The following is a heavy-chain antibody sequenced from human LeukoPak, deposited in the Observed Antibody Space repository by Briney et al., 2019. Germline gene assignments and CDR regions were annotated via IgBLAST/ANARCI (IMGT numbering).Heavy chain of an antibody. CDR3: ARVASPQRYCSGGSCYSYYYYGMDV. V-gene: IGHV1-18*01. Sequence: ASVKVSCKASGYTFTSYGISWVRQAPGQGLEWMGWISAYNGNTNYAQRLQGRVTMATDTSTSTAYMELRSLRSDDTAVYYCARVASPQRYCSGGSCYSYYYYGMDVWGQGTTVTVSS. D-gene: IGHD2-15*01. CDR2: ISAYNGNT. J-gene: IGHJ6*02. CDR1: GYTFTSYG.